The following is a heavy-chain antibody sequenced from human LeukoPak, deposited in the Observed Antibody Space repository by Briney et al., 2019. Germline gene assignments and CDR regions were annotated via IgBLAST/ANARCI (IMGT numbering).Heavy chain of an antibody. CDR2: INHSGST. J-gene: IGHJ6*02. Sequence: PSQTLSLTCAVSGGSISIGGYSWSWIRQPPGKGLEWIGYINHSGSTNYNPSLKSRVTISVDTSKNQFSLKLSSVTAADTAVYCCARGIHDYGDYAYYYGMDVWGQGTTVTVSS. CDR3: ARGIHDYGDYAYYYGMDV. D-gene: IGHD4-17*01. V-gene: IGHV4-30-2*01. CDR1: GGSISIGGYS.